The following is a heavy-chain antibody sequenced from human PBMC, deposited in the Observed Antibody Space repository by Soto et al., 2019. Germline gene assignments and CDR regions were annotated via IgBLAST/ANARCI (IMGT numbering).Heavy chain of an antibody. CDR2: ISGSGGST. J-gene: IGHJ4*02. CDR1: GFTFSSYA. V-gene: IGHV3-23*01. Sequence: GGARRLSCAASGFTFSSYAMSWVRQAPGKGLEWGSAISGSGGSTYFAGYVKGRFTTSRANSKNTLYMQMNSLRAEDTAVYYCAKDLKTATYFAGLGGKFAYWGQGTLVTASS. D-gene: IGHD2-15*01. CDR3: AKDLKTATYFAGLGGKFAY.